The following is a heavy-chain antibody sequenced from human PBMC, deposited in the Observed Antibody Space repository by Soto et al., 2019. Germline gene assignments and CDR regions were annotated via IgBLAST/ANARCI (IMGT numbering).Heavy chain of an antibody. D-gene: IGHD1-20*01. CDR2: VNPSSGNT. Sequence: QVQLVQSGAEVKRPGASVKVSCEASGYTFTTYDINWVRQASGQGLEWMGCVNPSSGNTVYAQKFHGRVTMTRDTPITTANRELASLKSEATPIFSFARASMYIWNDHWGRGTLSPSPQ. J-gene: IGHJ5*02. CDR3: ARASMYIWNDH. CDR1: GYTFTTYD. V-gene: IGHV1-8*01.